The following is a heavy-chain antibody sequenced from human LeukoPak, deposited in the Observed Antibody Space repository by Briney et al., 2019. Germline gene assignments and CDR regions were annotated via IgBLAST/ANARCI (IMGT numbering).Heavy chain of an antibody. V-gene: IGHV1-46*01. Sequence: ASVKVSCKASGYTFTDNYIHWVRQAPGQGLEWMGVINPSGTGTSYAQKFQGRITMSRDTSTSTVYMELSSLRSEDTAFYYCATDHSMANTAWWFDPWGQGTLVTVSS. CDR2: INPSGTGT. D-gene: IGHD5-24*01. J-gene: IGHJ5*02. CDR1: GYTFTDNY. CDR3: ATDHSMANTAWWFDP.